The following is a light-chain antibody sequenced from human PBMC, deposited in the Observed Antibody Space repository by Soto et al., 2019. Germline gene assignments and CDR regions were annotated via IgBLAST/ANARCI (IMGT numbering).Light chain of an antibody. Sequence: EIVLTQSPGTLSLSPGERATLSCRASQSVSSRYLVWYQQRPGQAPRLLIYAASSRATGIPDRFSGSGSGTDFTLTISRLEPEDFAVYYCQQRSNWPPFTFGQGTRLEIK. CDR1: QSVSSRY. J-gene: IGKJ5*01. CDR2: AAS. V-gene: IGKV3D-20*02. CDR3: QQRSNWPPFT.